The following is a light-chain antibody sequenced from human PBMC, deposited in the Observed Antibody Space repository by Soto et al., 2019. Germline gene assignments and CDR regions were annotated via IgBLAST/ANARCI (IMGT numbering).Light chain of an antibody. CDR1: HSINTSF. V-gene: IGKV3-20*01. J-gene: IGKJ4*01. Sequence: EIVLTQSPGTLSLSPGDRATLSCRASHSINTSFLAWFQQKPGQAPRLLIYAASTRATGIPDRFSGSASETDFTLTINALEPEDFAVYYCQHCRGSCTFGGGTKVEVK. CDR2: AAS. CDR3: QHCRGSCT.